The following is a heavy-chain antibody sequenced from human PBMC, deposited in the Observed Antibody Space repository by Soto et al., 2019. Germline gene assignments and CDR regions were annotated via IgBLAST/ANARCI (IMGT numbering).Heavy chain of an antibody. J-gene: IGHJ4*02. V-gene: IGHV3-23*01. CDR1: GFTFSSYA. CDR2: ISGSGGST. D-gene: IGHD5-18*01. Sequence: GGSLRLSCAASGFTFSSYAMSWVRQAPGKGLEWVSAISGSGGSTYYADSVKGRFTISRDNSKNTLYLQMNSLRAEDTAVYYCAKDVNVDTAMVDYFDYWGQGTLVTVSS. CDR3: AKDVNVDTAMVDYFDY.